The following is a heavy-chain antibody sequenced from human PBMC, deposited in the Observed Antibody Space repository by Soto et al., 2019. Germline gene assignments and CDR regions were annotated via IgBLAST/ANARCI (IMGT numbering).Heavy chain of an antibody. J-gene: IGHJ4*02. D-gene: IGHD2-15*01. Sequence: SETLRLTCTVSGGSISGYYWSWIRQPPGKELEWIGYIYYSGTTNYNPSLTSRVTISIDTSKNQFSLKLSSVTAADTAVYYCARRYCSSGSCYAAFDYWGQGTLVTV. CDR2: IYYSGTT. CDR1: GGSISGYY. V-gene: IGHV4-59*01. CDR3: ARRYCSSGSCYAAFDY.